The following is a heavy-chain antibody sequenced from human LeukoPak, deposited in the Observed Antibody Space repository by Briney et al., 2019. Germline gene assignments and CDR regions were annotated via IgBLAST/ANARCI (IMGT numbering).Heavy chain of an antibody. CDR2: IYPSGST. Sequence: SETLSLTCTVSNYSIGSGYYYWSWIRQPPGKGLEWIGSIYPSGSTYYNPSLKSRVTISVDTSKNQFSLKLSSVTAADTAVYYCARVSVRGLRAFDIWGQGTMVTVSS. CDR3: ARVSVRGLRAFDI. J-gene: IGHJ3*02. V-gene: IGHV4-38-2*02. D-gene: IGHD4-17*01. CDR1: NYSIGSGYYY.